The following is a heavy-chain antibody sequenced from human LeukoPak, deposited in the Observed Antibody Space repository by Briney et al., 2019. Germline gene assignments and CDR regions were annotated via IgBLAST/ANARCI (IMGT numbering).Heavy chain of an antibody. CDR1: GFTFSRHW. CDR3: ARISIAAAGDFDF. J-gene: IGHJ4*02. CDR2: IKQDGTAT. D-gene: IGHD6-13*01. Sequence: GGSLRLSCTASGFTFSRHWMSWVRQAPGKGLEWVANIKQDGTATYYVDSVKGRFTISRDNAKNSLYLQMNSLRAEDTAVYYCARISIAAAGDFDFWGQGTLVTVSS. V-gene: IGHV3-7*05.